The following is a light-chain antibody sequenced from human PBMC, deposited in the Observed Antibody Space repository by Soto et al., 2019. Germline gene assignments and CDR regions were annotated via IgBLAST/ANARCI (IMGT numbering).Light chain of an antibody. J-gene: IGKJ1*01. CDR2: GAS. V-gene: IGKV3-20*01. CDR3: QQYGSSGT. Sequence: EIWMTQSPATLSVSPGERVTLSCRASLSVSRALAWYQQKPGQAPRLLIYGASNRATGIPDRLSGSASGTDFTLTISRLEPEDFAVYYCQQYGSSGTFGHGTKVDIK. CDR1: LSVSRA.